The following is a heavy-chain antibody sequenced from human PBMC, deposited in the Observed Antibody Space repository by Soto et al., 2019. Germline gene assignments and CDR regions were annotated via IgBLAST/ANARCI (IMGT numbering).Heavy chain of an antibody. CDR1: GFTFSRYA. J-gene: IGHJ4*02. Sequence: GGSLRLSCAASGFTFSRYAMSWVRQAPGKGLEWVSAISGSGGSTYYADSGKGRFTISRDNSKNTLYLQMNSRRAEDTAVYYCAREYDSSGYYFYWGQGTLVTVSS. V-gene: IGHV3-23*01. D-gene: IGHD3-22*01. CDR3: AREYDSSGYYFY. CDR2: ISGSGGST.